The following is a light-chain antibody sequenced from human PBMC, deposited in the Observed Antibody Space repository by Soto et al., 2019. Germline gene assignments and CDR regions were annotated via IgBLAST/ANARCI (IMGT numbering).Light chain of an antibody. J-gene: IGLJ1*01. V-gene: IGLV2-14*01. CDR1: SSYVGNYKY. CDR3: FSYTSSGTYV. Sequence: LSHLVSVLGAPGQWTTISCAETSSYVGNYKYVSWYQQHPGKAPKLMIYEVSNRPSGVSNRFSGSKSGNTASLTISGLQAEDETDYYCFSYTSSGTYVFGTGTRSPS. CDR2: EVS.